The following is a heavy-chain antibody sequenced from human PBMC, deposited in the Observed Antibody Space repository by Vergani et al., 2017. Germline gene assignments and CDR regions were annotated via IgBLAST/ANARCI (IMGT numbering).Heavy chain of an antibody. CDR3: AAESQLFPGIAAAGTGY. CDR2: ISSSSSYI. CDR1: GFTFSSYS. D-gene: IGHD6-13*01. Sequence: EVQLVESGGGLVKPGGSLRLSCAASGFTFSSYSMNWVRQAPGKGLEWVSSISSSSSYIYYAVSVKGRFTISRDNAKNSLYLQMNSLRAEDTAVYYWAAESQLFPGIAAAGTGYWGQGTLVTVSS. V-gene: IGHV3-21*01. J-gene: IGHJ4*02.